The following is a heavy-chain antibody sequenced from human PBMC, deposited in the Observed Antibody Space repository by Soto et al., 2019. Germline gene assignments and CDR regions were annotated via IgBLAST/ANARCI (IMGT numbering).Heavy chain of an antibody. CDR2: IYHSGST. CDR3: ARDETYYYDSSGSGDYYGMDV. CDR1: GGSFSGYY. J-gene: IGHJ6*02. V-gene: IGHV4-34*01. D-gene: IGHD3-22*01. Sequence: SETLSLTCAVYGGSFSGYYWSWIRQPPGKGLEWIGEIYHSGSTNYNPSLKSRVTISVDTSKNQFSLNLSSVTAADTAVYYCARDETYYYDSSGSGDYYGMDVWGQGTPVTVSS.